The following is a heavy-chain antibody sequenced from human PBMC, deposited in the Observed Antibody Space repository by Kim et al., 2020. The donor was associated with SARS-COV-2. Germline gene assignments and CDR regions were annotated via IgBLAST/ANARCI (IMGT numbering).Heavy chain of an antibody. CDR3: ARDLVTMYPYYYGMDV. CDR1: GGSVSSVSYY. D-gene: IGHD3-10*02. J-gene: IGHJ6*04. CDR2: IYDSGIT. V-gene: IGHV4-61*01. Sequence: SETLSLTCTVSGGSVSSVSYYWTWIRQPPGKGLEWIGYIYDSGITSYNPSLKSRVTISVDTSKNQFSLNLSSVTAADTAVYYCARDLVTMYPYYYGMDVWGKWPTGTVSS.